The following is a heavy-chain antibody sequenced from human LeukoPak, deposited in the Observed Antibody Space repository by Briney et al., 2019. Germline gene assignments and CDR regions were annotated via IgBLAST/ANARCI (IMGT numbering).Heavy chain of an antibody. CDR1: GGSFSDYY. Sequence: KASETLSLTCAVYGGSFSDYYWTWVRQPPGKGLEWVGEIYHSGSTNYNPSLKSRVTISLDTSKNQFSLRLDSVTAADTAVYYCARRPVETTFYYYYYMDVWGKGTPVTVSS. CDR3: ARRPVETTFYYYYYMDV. V-gene: IGHV4-34*01. J-gene: IGHJ6*03. CDR2: IYHSGST. D-gene: IGHD2/OR15-2a*01.